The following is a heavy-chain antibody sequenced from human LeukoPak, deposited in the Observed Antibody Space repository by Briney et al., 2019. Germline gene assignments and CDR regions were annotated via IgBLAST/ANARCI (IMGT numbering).Heavy chain of an antibody. Sequence: ASVKVSCKVSGFTLSQLAIHWVRQAPGKGLEWMGGFDPEDGETIYAPEFQGRVSMTEDRSTDTAYMGLSSLRSEDTAMYYCATDGGLGRYYSHCGQGSPVTVSS. CDR1: GFTLSQLA. CDR3: ATDGGLGRYYSH. V-gene: IGHV1-24*01. D-gene: IGHD3-10*01. J-gene: IGHJ1*01. CDR2: FDPEDGET.